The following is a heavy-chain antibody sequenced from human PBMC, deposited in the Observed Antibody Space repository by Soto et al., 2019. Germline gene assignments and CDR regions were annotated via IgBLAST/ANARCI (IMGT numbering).Heavy chain of an antibody. J-gene: IGHJ4*02. CDR2: FDPEDGET. Sequence: ASVKVSCKVSGYTLTELSMHWVRQAPGKGLEWMGGFDPEDGETIYAQKFQGRVTMTEDTSADTAYMELSSLRSEDTAVYYCAKGERGVLRFLEWLWPFDYWGQGTLVTVSS. CDR3: AKGERGVLRFLEWLWPFDY. D-gene: IGHD3-3*01. V-gene: IGHV1-24*01. CDR1: GYTLTELS.